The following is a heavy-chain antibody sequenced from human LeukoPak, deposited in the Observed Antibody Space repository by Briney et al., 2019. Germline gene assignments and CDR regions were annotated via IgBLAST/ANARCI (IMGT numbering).Heavy chain of an antibody. D-gene: IGHD3-22*01. Sequence: GASVRVSCKASGYTFSGHYMHWVRQAPGQGLEWMGWIKPSSGATNYAQKFRGRVTMTRDTSNRTSYMELSRLRSDDTALYYCASCYYDSSGYYYFDYWGQGTLVIVSS. J-gene: IGHJ4*02. CDR3: ASCYYDSSGYYYFDY. V-gene: IGHV1-2*02. CDR2: IKPSSGAT. CDR1: GYTFSGHY.